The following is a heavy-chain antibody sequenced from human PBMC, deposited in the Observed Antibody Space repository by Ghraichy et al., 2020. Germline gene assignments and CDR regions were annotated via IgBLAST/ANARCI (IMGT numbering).Heavy chain of an antibody. D-gene: IGHD2-15*01. CDR1: GFTFSSYW. J-gene: IGHJ4*02. CDR2: IKQDGSEK. V-gene: IGHV3-7*03. CDR3: ARADIVVVVAAVWDY. Sequence: GGSLRLSCAASGFTFSSYWMSWVRQAPGKGLEWVANIKQDGSEKYYVDSVKGRFTISRDNAKNSLYLQMNSLRAEDTAVYYCARADIVVVVAAVWDYWGQGTLVTVSS.